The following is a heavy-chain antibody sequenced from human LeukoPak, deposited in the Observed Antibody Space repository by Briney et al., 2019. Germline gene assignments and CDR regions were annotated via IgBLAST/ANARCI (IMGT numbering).Heavy chain of an antibody. Sequence: SGTLSLTCAVSGGSISSSYWWSWVRQPPGKGLEWIGETYHSGSTNYNPSLKSRVTISVDTSKNQFSLKLSSVTAADTAVYYCARIDIAVASYYFDYWGQGTLVTVSS. CDR2: TYHSGST. CDR1: GGSISSSYW. CDR3: ARIDIAVASYYFDY. D-gene: IGHD6-19*01. V-gene: IGHV4-4*02. J-gene: IGHJ4*02.